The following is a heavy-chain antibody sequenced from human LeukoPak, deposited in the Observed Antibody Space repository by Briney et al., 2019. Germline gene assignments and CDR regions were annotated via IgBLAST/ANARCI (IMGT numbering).Heavy chain of an antibody. CDR2: ISSSSSYI. Sequence: GGSLRLSCAASGFTFSSYSMNWVRQAPGKGLEWVSSISSSSSYIYYADSVKGRFTISRDNPKNSLYLQMNSLRAEDTAVYYCAKLAKYFYGAETFYFFEHWGQGTPVTASS. CDR3: AKLAKYFYGAETFYFFEH. J-gene: IGHJ4*02. V-gene: IGHV3-21*01. CDR1: GFTFSSYS. D-gene: IGHD3-10*01.